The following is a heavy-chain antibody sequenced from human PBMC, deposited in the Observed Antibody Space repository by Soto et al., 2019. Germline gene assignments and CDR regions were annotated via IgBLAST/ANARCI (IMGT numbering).Heavy chain of an antibody. V-gene: IGHV4-59*01. Sequence: SSETLSLTCTVSGGSISSYYWSWIRQPPGKGLEWIGYIYYSGSTNYNPSLKSRVTISVDTSKNQFSLKLSSVTAADTAVYYCARIAAGSYYYYYMDVWGKGTTVTVSS. CDR3: ARIAAGSYYYYYMDV. CDR1: GGSISSYY. D-gene: IGHD3-10*01. CDR2: IYYSGST. J-gene: IGHJ6*03.